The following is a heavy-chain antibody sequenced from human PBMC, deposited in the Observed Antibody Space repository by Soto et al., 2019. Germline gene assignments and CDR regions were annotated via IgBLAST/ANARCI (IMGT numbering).Heavy chain of an antibody. V-gene: IGHV4-4*02. J-gene: IGHJ4*02. D-gene: IGHD3-10*01. CDR3: ARLSASSKLRGVVIN. CDR2: IHHSGNT. CDR1: GGSISRDNS. Sequence: QVHLQESGPDLVRPSETLSLTCSFFGGSISRDNSWSWVRQTPGKGLEWIGEIHHSGNTNYTPSLKSRLTISVDKPKNQFSVKVTSVTAADTALYYCARLSASSKLRGVVINWGEGTLVTVSS.